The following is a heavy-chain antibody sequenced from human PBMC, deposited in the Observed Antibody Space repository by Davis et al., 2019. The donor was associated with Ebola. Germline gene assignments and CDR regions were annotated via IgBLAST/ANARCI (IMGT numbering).Heavy chain of an antibody. CDR2: IYTSGST. D-gene: IGHD6-13*01. V-gene: IGHV4-4*07. Sequence: PSETLSLTCTVSGGSISSYYWSWIRQPAGKGLEWIGRIYTSGSTNYNPSLKSRVTMSVDTSKNQFSLKLSSVTAADTAVYYCARRRGIAASPGDYYYYYMDVWGKGTTVTVSS. CDR1: GGSISSYY. CDR3: ARRRGIAASPGDYYYYYMDV. J-gene: IGHJ6*03.